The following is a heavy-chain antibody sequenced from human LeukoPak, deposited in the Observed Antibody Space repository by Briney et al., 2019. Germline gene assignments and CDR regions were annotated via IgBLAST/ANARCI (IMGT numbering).Heavy chain of an antibody. D-gene: IGHD2-2*01. V-gene: IGHV3-21*01. CDR1: GLTFTRYS. Sequence: GGSLRLSCAASGLTFTRYSMNWVRQAPGKGLEWVSYITTSSQVYYADSVKGRFSISRDNAKNSLYLQMDSLRAEDTAVYYCASTEYQLLLDYWGQGTLVTVSS. J-gene: IGHJ4*02. CDR3: ASTEYQLLLDY. CDR2: ITTSSQV.